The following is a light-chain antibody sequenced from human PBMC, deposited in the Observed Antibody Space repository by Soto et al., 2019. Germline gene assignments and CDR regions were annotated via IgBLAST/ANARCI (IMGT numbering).Light chain of an antibody. V-gene: IGKV3-11*01. CDR1: QGVSSY. CDR2: DAS. J-gene: IGKJ5*01. Sequence: EIEMTQSPATLSLAPGERVTLSCRASQGVSSYLAWYQQKPGQAPRLLIYDASNRATGIPARFSGSGSGTDFTLTISSLEPEDFAVYYCQQRSNWPSITFGQGTRLEIK. CDR3: QQRSNWPSIT.